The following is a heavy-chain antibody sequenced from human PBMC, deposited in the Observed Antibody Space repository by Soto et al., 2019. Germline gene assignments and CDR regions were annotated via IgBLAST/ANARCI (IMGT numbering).Heavy chain of an antibody. D-gene: IGHD3-10*01. Sequence: SDTLSPTCTVSGGPISNHQQFCGWIRHLPGKGLEWIGSIFYRGTTSYNPSLIGRVTISADTPKTQFSLNLRSVTAADTAVYYCARHSDTGVPPSGMDVWGPGATVTVS. CDR1: GGPISNHQQF. CDR3: ARHSDTGVPPSGMDV. V-gene: IGHV4-39*01. CDR2: IFYRGTT. J-gene: IGHJ6*02.